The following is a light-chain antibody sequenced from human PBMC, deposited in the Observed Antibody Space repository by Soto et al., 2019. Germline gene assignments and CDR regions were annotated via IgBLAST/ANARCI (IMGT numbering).Light chain of an antibody. J-gene: IGLJ1*01. V-gene: IGLV2-23*01. CDR3: CSYAGSAYV. CDR1: SNDVGSYDL. CDR2: EGS. Sequence: QSVLTQPASVSGSPGQSITISCTGTSNDVGSYDLVSWYQQHPGKAPKLVIYEGSKRPSGVSNRFSGSKSGNTASLTFSGLQAEDEADYYCCSYAGSAYVFGTGTQLTVL.